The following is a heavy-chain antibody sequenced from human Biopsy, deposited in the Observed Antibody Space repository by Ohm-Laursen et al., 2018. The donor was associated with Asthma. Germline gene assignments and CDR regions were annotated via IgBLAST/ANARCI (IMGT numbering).Heavy chain of an antibody. J-gene: IGHJ4*02. V-gene: IGHV1-69*15. CDR1: GGTFSTFG. D-gene: IGHD4-17*01. CDR2: IIPFYGTA. Sequence: SSVKVSCESSGGTFSTFGISWVRQAPGQGLEWMGRIIPFYGTATYAQNFQGRLTLTADESTSTAYMELSSLRSEDTAVYFCARDYDGDYVQRHLPLAYWGQGTLVTASS. CDR3: ARDYDGDYVQRHLPLAY.